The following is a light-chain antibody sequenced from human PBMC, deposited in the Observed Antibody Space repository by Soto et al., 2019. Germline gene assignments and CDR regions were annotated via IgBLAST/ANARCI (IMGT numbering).Light chain of an antibody. CDR3: QQYDSSPLT. J-gene: IGKJ4*01. V-gene: IGKV3-20*01. Sequence: EIVLTQSPDTLSLSPGERATLSCRASQSVDSNYLAWYQQKRGQAPRVLIYDASIRATGIPGRFSGSGSGTDFTLTITRLEPEDSAMYYCQQYDSSPLTFGGGTKVQIK. CDR2: DAS. CDR1: QSVDSNY.